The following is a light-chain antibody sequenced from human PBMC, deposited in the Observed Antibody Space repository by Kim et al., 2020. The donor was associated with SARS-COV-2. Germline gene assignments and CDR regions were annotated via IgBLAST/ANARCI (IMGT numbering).Light chain of an antibody. J-gene: IGKJ4*01. V-gene: IGKV1-39*01. CDR3: QQSYSTPFT. Sequence: DIQMTQSPSSLSASVGDGVTITCRASQSISSYLNWYQQKPGKAPKLLIYAASSLQSGVPSRFSGSGSGTDFTLTISSLQPEDFATYYCQQSYSTPFTFGGGTKLEI. CDR2: AAS. CDR1: QSISSY.